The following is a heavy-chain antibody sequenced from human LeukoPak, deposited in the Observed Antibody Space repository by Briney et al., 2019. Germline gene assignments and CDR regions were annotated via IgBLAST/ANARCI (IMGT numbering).Heavy chain of an antibody. CDR1: GFTFSSYS. D-gene: IGHD2-15*01. CDR3: ARDVTVVAATLDPFDI. Sequence: KTGGSLRLSCAASGFTFSSYSMNWVRQAPGKGLEWVSSISSSSSYIYYADSVKGRFTISRDNAKNSLYLQMNSLRAEETAVYYCARDVTVVAATLDPFDIWGQGTMVTVSS. V-gene: IGHV3-21*01. CDR2: ISSSSSYI. J-gene: IGHJ3*02.